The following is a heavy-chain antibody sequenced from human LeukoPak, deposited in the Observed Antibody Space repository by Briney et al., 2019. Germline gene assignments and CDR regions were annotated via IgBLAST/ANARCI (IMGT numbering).Heavy chain of an antibody. CDR1: GFTFSSYS. D-gene: IGHD1-26*01. CDR3: ARWGLYSGSPKYYFDY. CDR2: ISSSSYM. Sequence: GGSLRLSCAASGFTFSSYSMIWVRQAPGKGLEWVSSISSSSYMYYADSVKGRFTISRDNAKNSLYLQMNSLRAEDTAVYYCARWGLYSGSPKYYFDYWGQGTLVTVSS. J-gene: IGHJ4*02. V-gene: IGHV3-21*01.